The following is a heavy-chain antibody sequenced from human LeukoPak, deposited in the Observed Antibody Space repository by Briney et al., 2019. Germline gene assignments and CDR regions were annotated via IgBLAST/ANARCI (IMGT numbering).Heavy chain of an antibody. CDR2: IYYSGST. V-gene: IGHV4-59*01. Sequence: SETLSLTCTISGGSISSYYWSWIRQPPGKGLEWIGYIYYSGSTNYNPSLKSRVTISIDTSKNQFSLKLSSVTAADTAVYYWARAGLGYCSGGSCYWFDPWGQGTLVTVSS. CDR1: GGSISSYY. CDR3: ARAGLGYCSGGSCYWFDP. J-gene: IGHJ5*02. D-gene: IGHD2-15*01.